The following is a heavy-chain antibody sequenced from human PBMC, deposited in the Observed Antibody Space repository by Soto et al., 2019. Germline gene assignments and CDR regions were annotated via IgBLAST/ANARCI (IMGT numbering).Heavy chain of an antibody. CDR1: GGSGRSFSGYY. V-gene: IGHV4-34*01. Sequence: SETLSLTCAVNGGSGRSFSGYYWSWIRQPPGKGLEWIGENNHSGSTNYNPSLKSRVTISLDTAKSQFSLKRSVGTAADMALYYCAVVEVGSIGSISPYDYYNYSMDVLGQETTVTVFS. D-gene: IGHD1-26*01. CDR2: NNHSGST. J-gene: IGHJ6*02. CDR3: AVVEVGSIGSISPYDYYNYSMDV.